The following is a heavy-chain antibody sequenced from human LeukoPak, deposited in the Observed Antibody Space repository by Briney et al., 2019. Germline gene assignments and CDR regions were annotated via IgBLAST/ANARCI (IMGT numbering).Heavy chain of an antibody. CDR2: IYTGGNI. J-gene: IGHJ4*02. CDR3: ARARRCGLNDDYGACFDY. CDR1: GFTVSTNH. Sequence: GGSLRLSCAASGFTVSTNHVSWVRLAPGKGLEWVSIIYTGGNIYYRDSVKGRFTISRDNSKNTLYLQMNSLRAEDTAVYYCARARRCGLNDDYGACFDYWGQGTLVTVSS. D-gene: IGHD4-17*01. V-gene: IGHV3-53*01.